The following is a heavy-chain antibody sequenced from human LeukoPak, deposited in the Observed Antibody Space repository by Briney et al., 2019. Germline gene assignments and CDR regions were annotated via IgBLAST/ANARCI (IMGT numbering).Heavy chain of an antibody. CDR2: IYSGGST. J-gene: IGHJ4*02. CDR3: AGGYYDFWSGYYPFDY. Sequence: GGSLRLSCAASGFTVSSNYMSWVRQAPGKGLEWVSVIYSGGSTYYADSVKGRFTISRDNSKNTLYLQMNSLRAEDTAVYYCAGGYYDFWSGYYPFDYWGQGTLVTVSS. V-gene: IGHV3-66*01. CDR1: GFTVSSNY. D-gene: IGHD3-3*01.